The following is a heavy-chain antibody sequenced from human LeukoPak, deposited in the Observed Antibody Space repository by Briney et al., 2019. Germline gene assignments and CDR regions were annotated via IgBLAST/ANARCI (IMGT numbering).Heavy chain of an antibody. J-gene: IGHJ4*02. Sequence: GGSLRLSCAAPGFTFSRYWMNWVRQAPGKGLEWVANIKQDGSEKYYVDSVKGRFTISRDNTKNSLYLQMNSLRAEDTAVYYCARGSSSDYWGQGTLVTVSS. CDR2: IKQDGSEK. V-gene: IGHV3-7*01. CDR3: ARGSSSDY. D-gene: IGHD6-19*01. CDR1: GFTFSRYW.